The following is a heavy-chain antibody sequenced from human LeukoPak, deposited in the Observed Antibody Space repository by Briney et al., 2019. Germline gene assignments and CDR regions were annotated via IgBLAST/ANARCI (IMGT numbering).Heavy chain of an antibody. CDR1: GFTFSSYA. CDR2: ISSNGGST. D-gene: IGHD6-13*01. CDR3: ARSNRQQQTPNYYYYGMDV. Sequence: GGSLRLSCAASGFTFSSYAMHWVRQAPGKGLEYVSAISSNGGSTYYANSVKGRFTISRDNSKNTLYLQMNSLRVEGTAVYYCARSNRQQQTPNYYYYGMDVWGQGTTVTVSS. V-gene: IGHV3-64*01. J-gene: IGHJ6*02.